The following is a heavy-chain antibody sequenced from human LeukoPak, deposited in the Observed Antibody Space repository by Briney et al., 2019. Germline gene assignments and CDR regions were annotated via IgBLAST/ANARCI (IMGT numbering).Heavy chain of an antibody. J-gene: IGHJ4*02. V-gene: IGHV3-9*01. CDR1: GFTFDDFA. CDR2: VSWNSGSI. CDR3: AKDPSSGWYNYFFDY. D-gene: IGHD6-19*01. Sequence: HPGGSLRLSCAASGFTFDDFAMHWVRHAPGKGLEWVPGVSWNSGSIAYADSVKGRFTISRDSAKNSLYLQMNSLRAEDTALYYCAKDPSSGWYNYFFDYWGQGTLVTVSS.